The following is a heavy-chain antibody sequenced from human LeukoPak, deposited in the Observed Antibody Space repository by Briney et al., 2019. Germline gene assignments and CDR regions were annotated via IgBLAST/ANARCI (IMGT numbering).Heavy chain of an antibody. CDR3: AKGTILTGP. CDR2: ISGSGGST. J-gene: IGHJ5*02. CDR1: GFTFSTYN. Sequence: AGGSLRLSCAASGFTFSTYNMNWVRQAPGKGLEWVSAISGSGGSTYYADSVKGRFTISRDNSKNTLYLQMNSLRAEDTAVYYCAKGTILTGPWGQGTLVTVSS. D-gene: IGHD3-9*01. V-gene: IGHV3-23*01.